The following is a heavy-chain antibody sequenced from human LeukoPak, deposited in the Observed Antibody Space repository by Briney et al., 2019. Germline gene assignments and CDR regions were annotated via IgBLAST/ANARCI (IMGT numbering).Heavy chain of an antibody. CDR2: ISSSSSYI. J-gene: IGHJ5*02. V-gene: IGHV3-21*01. D-gene: IGHD2-2*02. Sequence: GGSLRLSCAASGFTFSSYSMNWVRQAPGKGLEWVSSISSSSSYIYYAGSVKGRFTVSRDNAKNSLYLQMNSLRAEDTAVYYCASASNIVVVPAAILDNWFDPWGQGTLVTVSS. CDR1: GFTFSSYS. CDR3: ASASNIVVVPAAILDNWFDP.